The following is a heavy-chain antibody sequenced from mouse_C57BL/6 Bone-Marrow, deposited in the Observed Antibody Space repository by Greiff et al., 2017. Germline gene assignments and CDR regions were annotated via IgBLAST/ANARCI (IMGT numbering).Heavy chain of an antibody. CDR2: IDPSDSDT. V-gene: IGHV1-52*01. CDR3: ARAVNWYFDV. Sequence: QVQLKQPGAELVRPGSSVKLSCKASGYTFTSYWMHWVKQRPIQGLEWIGNIDPSDSDTHYNQKFKDKATLTVDKSSSTAYMQLSSLTSEDSAVFFYARAVNWYFDVWGTGTTVTVSS. D-gene: IGHD1-1*01. J-gene: IGHJ1*03. CDR1: GYTFTSYW.